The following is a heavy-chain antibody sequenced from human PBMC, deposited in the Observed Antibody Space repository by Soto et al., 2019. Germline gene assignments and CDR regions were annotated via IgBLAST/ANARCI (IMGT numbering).Heavy chain of an antibody. CDR3: ARHAALLQYYYYGIDV. D-gene: IGHD2-15*01. V-gene: IGHV5-10-1*03. CDR1: GYSFTSYW. Sequence: EVQLVQSGAEVKKPGESLRISCKGSGYSFTSYWISWVRQMPGKGLEWMGRIDPSDSYTNYSPSFQGHVTISADKSISTAFLQWSSLKASDTAMYYCARHAALLQYYYYGIDVWGQGTTVTVSS. J-gene: IGHJ6*02. CDR2: IDPSDSYT.